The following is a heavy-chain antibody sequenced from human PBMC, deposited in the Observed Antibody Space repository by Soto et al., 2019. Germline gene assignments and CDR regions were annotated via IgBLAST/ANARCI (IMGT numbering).Heavy chain of an antibody. J-gene: IGHJ5*01. D-gene: IGHD3-3*01. CDR1: GYRFTRYW. CDR2: IDPSDSYT. V-gene: IGHV5-10-1*01. CDR3: ARHGYDFWSGNLNWFDT. Sequence: GDSVKVSGKGSGYRFTRYWISGVRQIPGKGLVWMGRIDPSDSYTNYSPSFQGHVTISADKSIRTAYLQWRRLQASDTPMSFCARHGYDFWSGNLNWFDTWGQESLV.